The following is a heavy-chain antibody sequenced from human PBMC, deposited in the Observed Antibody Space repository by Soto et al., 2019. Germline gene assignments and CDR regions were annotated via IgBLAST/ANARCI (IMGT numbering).Heavy chain of an antibody. CDR3: ARGGGYDILAGYYESSRFDY. CDR2: ISAFNGNT. Sequence: QVQLVQSGAEVKKPGASVKVSCKASGYTFTSYGISWVRQAPGQGLEWMGWISAFNGNTNYAQKLSGRGPMTTDTFTTPAYMELGSLRSDDTAVYYCARGGGYDILAGYYESSRFDYWGQGTLVTVSS. D-gene: IGHD3-9*01. CDR1: GYTFTSYG. V-gene: IGHV1-18*01. J-gene: IGHJ4*02.